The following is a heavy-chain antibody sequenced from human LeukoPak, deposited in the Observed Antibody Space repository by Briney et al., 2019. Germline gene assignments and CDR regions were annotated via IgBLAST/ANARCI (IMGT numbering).Heavy chain of an antibody. CDR2: IYYSGST. CDR3: ARDRSGYDLYH. CDR1: GGSISSGDYY. D-gene: IGHD5-12*01. J-gene: IGHJ4*02. V-gene: IGHV4-30-4*08. Sequence: SETLSLTCTVSGGSISSGDYYWSWIRQPPGKGLEWIGYIYYSGSTYYNPSLKSRVTISVDTSRNQFSLKLSSVTAADTALYYCARDRSGYDLYHGGQETLVPVSS.